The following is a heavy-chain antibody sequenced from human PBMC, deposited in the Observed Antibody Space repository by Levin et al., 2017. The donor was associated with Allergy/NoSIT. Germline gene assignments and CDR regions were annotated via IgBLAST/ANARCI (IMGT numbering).Heavy chain of an antibody. D-gene: IGHD3/OR15-3a*01. Sequence: SETLSLTCSVSGYSISSGLYWGWLRQPPGKGLEWIANIYHGGNTYYNPSLRSRVTMAVDTSKNQFSLMLSSVTAADTAIYYCARVGDFYNTTNYYFGKSTFDYWGQGVLVTVSS. V-gene: IGHV4-38-2*02. J-gene: IGHJ4*02. CDR2: IYHGGNT. CDR3: ARVGDFYNTTNYYFGKSTFDY. CDR1: GYSISSGLY.